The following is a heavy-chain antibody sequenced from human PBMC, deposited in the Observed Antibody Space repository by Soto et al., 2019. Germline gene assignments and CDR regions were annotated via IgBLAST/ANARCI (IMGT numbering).Heavy chain of an antibody. D-gene: IGHD5-12*01. CDR2: IYYSGST. CDR3: VRSLAT. J-gene: IGHJ6*03. Sequence: SEPLSLTCTVSGRSISSGGYYWSWIRQHPGKGLEWIGYIYYSGSTYYNPSLKSRVTISVDTSKNQFSLTLSSVTASDTATYIWVRSLATWGKETMFPVSS. CDR1: GRSISSGGYY. V-gene: IGHV4-31*03.